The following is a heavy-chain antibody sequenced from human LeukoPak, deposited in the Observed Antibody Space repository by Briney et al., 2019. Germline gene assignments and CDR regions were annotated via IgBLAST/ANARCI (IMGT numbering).Heavy chain of an antibody. CDR2: ISWNSGSI. Sequence: GGSLRLSCAASGFTFDDYAMHWVRQAPGKGLEWVSGISWNSGSIGYADSVKGRFTISRDNAKNSLYLQMNSLRAEDTALYYCAKDEGPPGRYCYGSGSPFGDAFDIWGQGTMVTVSS. V-gene: IGHV3-9*01. CDR1: GFTFDDYA. CDR3: AKDEGPPGRYCYGSGSPFGDAFDI. D-gene: IGHD3-10*01. J-gene: IGHJ3*02.